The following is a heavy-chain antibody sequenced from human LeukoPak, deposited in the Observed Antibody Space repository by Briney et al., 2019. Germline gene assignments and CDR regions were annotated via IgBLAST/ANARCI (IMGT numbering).Heavy chain of an antibody. Sequence: GASVKVSCKASGYTFTGYYMHWVRQAPGQGLEWMGIINPSGGSTSYAQKFQGRVTMTRDMSTSTVYMELSSLRSEDTAVYYCAREEDKDYYYMDVWGKGTTVTVSS. CDR3: AREEDKDYYYMDV. J-gene: IGHJ6*03. CDR2: INPSGGST. CDR1: GYTFTGYY. V-gene: IGHV1-46*01.